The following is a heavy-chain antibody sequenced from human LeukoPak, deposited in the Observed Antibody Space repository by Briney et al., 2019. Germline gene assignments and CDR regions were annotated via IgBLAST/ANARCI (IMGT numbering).Heavy chain of an antibody. J-gene: IGHJ4*02. CDR3: ARDPLICSAGSCYFDY. CDR2: ISSSSSYI. V-gene: IGHV3-21*01. D-gene: IGHD2-15*01. CDR1: GFTFSSYS. Sequence: GGSLRLSCAASGFTFSSYSMNWVRQAPGKGLEWVSSISSSSSYIYYADSVKGRFTISRDNAKNSLYLQMNSLRAEDTAVYYCARDPLICSAGSCYFDYWGQGTLVTVSS.